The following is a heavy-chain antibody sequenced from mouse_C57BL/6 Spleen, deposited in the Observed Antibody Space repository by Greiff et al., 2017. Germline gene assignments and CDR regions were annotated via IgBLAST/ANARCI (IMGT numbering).Heavy chain of an antibody. CDR2: INPYNGGT. CDR3: AKVEKTAQVY. D-gene: IGHD3-2*02. Sequence: VQLQQSGPVLVKPGASVKMSCKASGYTFTDYYMNWVKQSHGKSLEWIGVINPYNGGTSYNQKFKGKATLTVDKSSSTAYMELNSLTSEDSAVYYCAKVEKTAQVYWCQGTLVTVSA. V-gene: IGHV1-19*01. J-gene: IGHJ3*01. CDR1: GYTFTDYY.